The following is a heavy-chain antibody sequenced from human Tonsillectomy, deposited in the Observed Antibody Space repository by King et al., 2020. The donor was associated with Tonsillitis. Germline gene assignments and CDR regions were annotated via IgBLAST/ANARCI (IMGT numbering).Heavy chain of an antibody. CDR2: IYHSGST. CDR3: ARGGIAFTMVRVFIITNQGSSQP. CDR1: GYSISSGYY. Sequence: QLQESGPGLVKPSETLSLTCAVSGYSISSGYYWGWIRQPPGKGLEWIGSIYHSGSTYYNPSLKSRVTISVDTSKNQFSLKLSSVTAADTAVYYCARGGIAFTMVRVFIITNQGSSQPGGQAPLAPVPS. J-gene: IGHJ1*01. D-gene: IGHD3-10*01. V-gene: IGHV4-38-2*01.